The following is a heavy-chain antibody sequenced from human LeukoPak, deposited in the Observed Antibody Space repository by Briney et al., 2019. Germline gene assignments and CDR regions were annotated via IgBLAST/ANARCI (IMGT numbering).Heavy chain of an antibody. CDR3: ARDLRSGYNKYSQH. J-gene: IGHJ1*01. CDR2: INPNSGGT. V-gene: IGHV1-2*02. CDR1: GYTFTGYY. Sequence: ASVKVSCKASGYTFTGYYMHWVRQAPGQGLEWMGWINPNSGGTNYAQKFQGRVTMTRDTSISTAYMELSRLRSDDAAVYYCARDLRSGYNKYSQHWGQGTLVTVSS. D-gene: IGHD3-22*01.